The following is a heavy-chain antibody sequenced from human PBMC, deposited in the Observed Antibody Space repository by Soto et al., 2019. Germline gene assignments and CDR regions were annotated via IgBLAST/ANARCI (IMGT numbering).Heavy chain of an antibody. J-gene: IGHJ4*02. CDR1: GFSFGSYA. CDR3: ARWSYLDY. Sequence: VRLSCAASGFSFGSYALSWVRQAPGKGLEWVSTISGSDGKTFYADSVKGRFSISRDTSQNTLYLQMNSLRADDTAIYYCARWSYLDYWGQGTRVTVSS. CDR2: ISGSDGKT. V-gene: IGHV3-23*01. D-gene: IGHD3-3*01.